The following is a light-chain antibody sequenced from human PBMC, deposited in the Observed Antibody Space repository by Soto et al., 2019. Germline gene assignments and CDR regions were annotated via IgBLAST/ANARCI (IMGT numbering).Light chain of an antibody. CDR2: AAS. J-gene: IGKJ1*01. V-gene: IGKV1-39*01. CDR1: QGISTY. CDR3: QQSYRTTWT. Sequence: DIQMTQSPSSLSESAGDRVTITCRASQGISTYLNWYQQKPGKAPKLLIYAASSLQSGVPSRFSGSGSETDFTLTISSLHPEDFATYSCQQSYRTTWTVGQGTTV.